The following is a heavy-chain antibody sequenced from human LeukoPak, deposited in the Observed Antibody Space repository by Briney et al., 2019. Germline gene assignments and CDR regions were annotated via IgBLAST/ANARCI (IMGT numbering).Heavy chain of an antibody. CDR1: GGSISISNSNW. CDR3: ARDLHGGNSFTSDWYFDL. V-gene: IGHV4-4*02. J-gene: IGHJ2*01. CDR2: ISHSGST. Sequence: SETLSLTCAVSGGSISISNSNWWSWVRQPPGKGLEWIGEISHSGSTNYNPSLKSRVTISVDKSKNQFSLKLSSVTAADTAVYYCARDLHGGNSFTSDWYFDLWGRGTLVTASS. D-gene: IGHD4-23*01.